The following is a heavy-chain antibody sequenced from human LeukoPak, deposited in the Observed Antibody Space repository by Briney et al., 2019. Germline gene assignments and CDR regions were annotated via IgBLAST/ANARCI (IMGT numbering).Heavy chain of an antibody. CDR2: IRYDGSNK. CDR3: ARPSGYYYYYMDV. CDR1: GFTFSSYG. J-gene: IGHJ6*03. D-gene: IGHD1-26*01. V-gene: IGHV3-30*02. Sequence: PGGSLRLSCAASGFTFSSYGMHWVRQAPGKGLEWVAFIRYDGSNKYYADSVKGRFTISKDNAKNSLYLQMNSLRAEDTALYYCARPSGYYYYYMDVWGKGTTVTVSS.